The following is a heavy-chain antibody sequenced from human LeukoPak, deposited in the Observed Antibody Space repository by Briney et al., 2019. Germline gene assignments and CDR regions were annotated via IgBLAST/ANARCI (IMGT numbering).Heavy chain of an antibody. CDR1: GGSFSGYY. V-gene: IGHV4-34*01. D-gene: IGHD3-10*01. Sequence: PSETLSLTCAVYGGSFSGYYWGWIRQPPGKGLEWIGEINRGGDTNCSPYLKSRASISLDTSKTQFSLKLNTVTAADTAVYYCARGYGSGSYYTYWGQGTLVTVSS. CDR2: INRGGDT. J-gene: IGHJ4*02. CDR3: ARGYGSGSYYTY.